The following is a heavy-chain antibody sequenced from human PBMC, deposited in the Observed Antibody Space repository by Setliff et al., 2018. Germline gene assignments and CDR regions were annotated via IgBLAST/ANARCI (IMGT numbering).Heavy chain of an antibody. CDR2: INPNSGGT. Sequence: ASVKVSCKASGYIFTDYYMRWVRQAPGQELGWMGRINPNSGGTNYAQKFQGRVTMTDDTSTDTAYMELSSLRSEDTAVYYCAAIGLDTALITGVLFDFWGQGTLVTVSS. CDR3: AAIGLDTALITGVLFDF. J-gene: IGHJ4*02. D-gene: IGHD5-18*01. CDR1: GYIFTDYY. V-gene: IGHV1-2*06.